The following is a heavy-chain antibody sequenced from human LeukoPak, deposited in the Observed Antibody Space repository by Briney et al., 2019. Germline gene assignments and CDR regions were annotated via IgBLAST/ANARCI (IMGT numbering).Heavy chain of an antibody. D-gene: IGHD2-2*01. CDR2: VYYSGST. CDR3: ASSPRLTTSWFLFDS. CDR1: GDSFSNYY. J-gene: IGHJ5*01. Sequence: PSETLSLTCSVSGDSFSNYYWTWIRQPPGQGLEWIGYVYYSGSTNYNPSLKTRLHLSVDTSKNRFSLKLSSVTAADTAVYYCASSPRLTTSWFLFDSWGHGALVTVSS. V-gene: IGHV4-59*08.